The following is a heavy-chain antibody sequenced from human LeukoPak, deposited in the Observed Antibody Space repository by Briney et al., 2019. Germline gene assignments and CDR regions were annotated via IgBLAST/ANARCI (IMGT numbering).Heavy chain of an antibody. Sequence: ASVEVSCKVSGYTLTELSMHWVRQAPGKGLEWMGGFDPEDGETIYAQKFQGRVTMTEDTSTDTAYMELSSLRSEDTAVYYCATMVGSSATVNWFDPWGQGTLVTVSS. D-gene: IGHD1-26*01. V-gene: IGHV1-24*01. CDR1: GYTLTELS. CDR2: FDPEDGET. CDR3: ATMVGSSATVNWFDP. J-gene: IGHJ5*02.